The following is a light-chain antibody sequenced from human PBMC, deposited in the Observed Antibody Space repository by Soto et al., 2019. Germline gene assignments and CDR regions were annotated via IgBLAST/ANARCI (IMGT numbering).Light chain of an antibody. CDR2: DAS. CDR3: QQNVSPPIT. V-gene: IGKV3-20*01. J-gene: IGKJ5*01. CDR1: QSIYTK. Sequence: EIVLTQSPGTLSLSPWEGATLSCRASQSIYTKLAWYRKKSGQAPRLLIYDASTRAYGIPDRFSGSGSGTDFSLTISRLEAEDFAVYYCQQNVSPPITFGQGTRLEIK.